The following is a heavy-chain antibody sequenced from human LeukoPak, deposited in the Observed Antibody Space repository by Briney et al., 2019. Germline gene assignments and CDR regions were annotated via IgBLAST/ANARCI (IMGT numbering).Heavy chain of an antibody. Sequence: TSETLSLTCTVSGGSISSGGYYWSWIRQHPGKGLEWIGYIYYSGSTYYNPSLKSRVTMSVDTSKNQFTLQLNSVTAADTAVYYCVRHDGRGGATMGAFDSWGQGSLVTVSS. J-gene: IGHJ5*01. CDR1: GGSISSGGYY. CDR3: VRHDGRGGATMGAFDS. D-gene: IGHD4/OR15-4a*01. CDR2: IYYSGST. V-gene: IGHV4-31*08.